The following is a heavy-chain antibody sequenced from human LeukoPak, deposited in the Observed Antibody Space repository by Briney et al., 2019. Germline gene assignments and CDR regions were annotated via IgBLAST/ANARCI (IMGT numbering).Heavy chain of an antibody. CDR3: AKVADSGIQLWLRPDSDYYYYYGMDV. D-gene: IGHD5-18*01. V-gene: IGHV3-21*04. J-gene: IGHJ6*02. CDR1: GFTFSSYS. CDR2: ISSSSSYI. Sequence: PGGSLRLSCAASGFTFSSYSMNWVRQAPGKGLEWVSSISSSSSYIYYADSVKGRFTISRDNAKNSLYLQMNSLRAEDTAVYYCAKVADSGIQLWLRPDSDYYYYYGMDVWGQGTTVTVSS.